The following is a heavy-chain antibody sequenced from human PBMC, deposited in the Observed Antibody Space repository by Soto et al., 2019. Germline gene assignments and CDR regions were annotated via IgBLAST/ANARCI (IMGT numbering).Heavy chain of an antibody. D-gene: IGHD3-10*01. CDR2: INPNSGGT. CDR3: ARTGSYYYYGMDV. Sequence: ASVKVSCKASGYTFTGYYMHWVRPAPGQGLEWMVCINPNSGGTNYAQKFQGRVTMTRDTSISTAYMELSRLRSDDTAVYYCARTGSYYYYGMDVWGQGTTVTVSS. J-gene: IGHJ6*02. V-gene: IGHV1-2*02. CDR1: GYTFTGYY.